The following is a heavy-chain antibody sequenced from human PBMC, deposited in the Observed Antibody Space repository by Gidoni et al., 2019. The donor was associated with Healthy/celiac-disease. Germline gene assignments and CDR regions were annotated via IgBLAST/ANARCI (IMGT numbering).Heavy chain of an antibody. CDR3: AKELSFGGVIQD. D-gene: IGHD3-16*01. V-gene: IGHV3-9*01. Sequence: EVQLVESGGGLVQPGRSLRLSCAASGFTFDDYAMHWVRQAPGKGLEWVSGISWNSGSIGYADSVKGRFTISRDNAKNSLYLQMNSLRAEDTALYYCAKELSFGGVIQDWGQGTLVTVSS. CDR1: GFTFDDYA. CDR2: ISWNSGSI. J-gene: IGHJ4*02.